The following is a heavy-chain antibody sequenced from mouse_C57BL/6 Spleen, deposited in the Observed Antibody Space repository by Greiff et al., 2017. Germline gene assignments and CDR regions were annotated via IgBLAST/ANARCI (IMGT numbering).Heavy chain of an antibody. CDR1: GYTFTDYA. J-gene: IGHJ4*01. D-gene: IGHD1-1*02. CDR3: ARLLVAEAMDY. CDR2: ISTYYGDA. V-gene: IGHV1-67*01. Sequence: VQLQQSGPELVRPGVSVKISCKGSGYTFTDYAMHWVKQSHAKSLEWIGVISTYYGDASYNQKLKDKATMTVDKSSSTAYMELARLTSEDASVYYCARLLVAEAMDYWGQGTSVTVSS.